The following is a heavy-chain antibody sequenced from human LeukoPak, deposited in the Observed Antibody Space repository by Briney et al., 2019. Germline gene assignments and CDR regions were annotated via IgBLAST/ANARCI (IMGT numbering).Heavy chain of an antibody. D-gene: IGHD3-22*01. CDR1: GFTFSSYA. Sequence: PGRSLRLSCAASGFTFSSYAMHWVRQAPGKGLEWVAVISYDGSNKYYADSVKGRFTISRDNSKNTLYLQMNSLRAEDTAVYYCARVSGYPSMYFDYWGQGTLVTVSS. CDR3: ARVSGYPSMYFDY. CDR2: ISYDGSNK. V-gene: IGHV3-30-3*01. J-gene: IGHJ4*02.